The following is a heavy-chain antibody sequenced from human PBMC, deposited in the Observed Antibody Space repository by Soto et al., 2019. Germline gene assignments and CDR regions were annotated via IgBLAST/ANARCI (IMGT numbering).Heavy chain of an antibody. D-gene: IGHD6-19*01. Sequence: GASVKVSCKASGYTFTIYDINWVRQAPGQGLEWMGWMSAYNGNTNYAQKLQGRVTMTTDTSTSTAYMELRSLRSDDTAVYYCAREQWLDPSDYWGQGTLVTVSS. CDR1: GYTFTIYD. J-gene: IGHJ4*02. CDR3: AREQWLDPSDY. CDR2: MSAYNGNT. V-gene: IGHV1-18*01.